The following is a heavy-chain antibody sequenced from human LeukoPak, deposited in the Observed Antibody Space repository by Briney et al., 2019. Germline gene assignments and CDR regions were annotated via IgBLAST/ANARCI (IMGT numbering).Heavy chain of an antibody. CDR3: ARVQYSGRSVY. CDR1: GGSTSSDNYY. J-gene: IGHJ4*02. CDR2: VYTSGIT. Sequence: SQTLSLTCTVSGGSTSSDNYYWTWIRQPAGKGLEWIGRVYTSGITNYNPSLKSRVTISIDTSKNQFSPKLTSVTAADTAVYYCARVQYSGRSVYWGQGTLVTVSS. D-gene: IGHD3-10*01. V-gene: IGHV4-61*02.